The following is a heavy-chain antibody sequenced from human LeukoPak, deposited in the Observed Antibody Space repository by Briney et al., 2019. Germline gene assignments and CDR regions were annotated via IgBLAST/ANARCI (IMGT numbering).Heavy chain of an antibody. Sequence: GASVKVSCKAFGYTFTSNYMHWVRQAPGQGPEWMGVISPSGGSTTYAQKFQGRVTLTRDMSTSTDYLELSSLRSEDTAVYYCARGATKGYEYWGQGTLVTVSS. J-gene: IGHJ4*02. CDR2: ISPSGGST. CDR3: ARGATKGYEY. CDR1: GYTFTSNY. V-gene: IGHV1-46*01. D-gene: IGHD1-26*01.